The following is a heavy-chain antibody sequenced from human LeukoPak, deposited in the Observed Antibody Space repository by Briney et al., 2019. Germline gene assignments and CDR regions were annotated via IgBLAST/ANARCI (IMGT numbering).Heavy chain of an antibody. V-gene: IGHV1-18*01. CDR2: ISAYNGNT. Sequence: ASVKVSCKASGGTFSSYAISWVRQAPGQGLEWMGWISAYNGNTNYAQKLQGRVTMTTDTSTSTAYMELRSLRSDDTAVYYCARDGIVVVSDAFDIWGQGTMVTVSS. CDR1: GGTFSSYA. CDR3: ARDGIVVVSDAFDI. D-gene: IGHD3-22*01. J-gene: IGHJ3*02.